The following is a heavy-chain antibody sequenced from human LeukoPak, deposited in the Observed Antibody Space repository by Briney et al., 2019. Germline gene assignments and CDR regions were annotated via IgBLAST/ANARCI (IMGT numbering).Heavy chain of an antibody. J-gene: IGHJ4*02. CDR2: INHSGST. Sequence: TSETLSLTCAVYGGSFSGYYWSWIRQPPGKGLEWIGEINHSGSTNYNPSLKSRVTISVDTSKNQFSLKLSSVTAADTAVHYCARDGRRIVGATTFEKPFDYWGQGTLVTVSS. D-gene: IGHD1-26*01. V-gene: IGHV4-34*01. CDR3: ARDGRRIVGATTFEKPFDY. CDR1: GGSFSGYY.